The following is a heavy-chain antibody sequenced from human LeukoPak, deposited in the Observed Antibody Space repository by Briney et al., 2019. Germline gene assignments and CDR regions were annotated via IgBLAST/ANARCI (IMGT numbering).Heavy chain of an antibody. D-gene: IGHD5-12*01. V-gene: IGHV3-30*18. J-gene: IGHJ4*02. Sequence: GGSLRLSCAASGFTFSSYGMHSVRQAPGKGLGWEAVISYDGSNKYYADSVKGRFTISRDNSKNTLYLQMNSLRAEDTAVYYCAKGERIVATIAGPDYWGQGTLVTVSS. CDR3: AKGERIVATIAGPDY. CDR1: GFTFSSYG. CDR2: ISYDGSNK.